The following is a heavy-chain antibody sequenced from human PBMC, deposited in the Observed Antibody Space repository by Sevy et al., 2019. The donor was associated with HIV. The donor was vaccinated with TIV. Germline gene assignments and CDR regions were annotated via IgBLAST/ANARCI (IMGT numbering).Heavy chain of an antibody. CDR1: GFTFSNAW. CDR3: TTDGLNYYGSGSYSFDI. Sequence: GGSLRLSCAASGFTFSNAWMNWVRQAPGKGLQWVGRIKGKSETTDYAAPVRDRFTISRDDSKSTLYLQMNSLKTEDTAVYYCTTDGLNYYGSGSYSFDIWGQGTVVTVSS. D-gene: IGHD3-10*01. J-gene: IGHJ3*02. CDR2: IKGKSETT. V-gene: IGHV3-15*07.